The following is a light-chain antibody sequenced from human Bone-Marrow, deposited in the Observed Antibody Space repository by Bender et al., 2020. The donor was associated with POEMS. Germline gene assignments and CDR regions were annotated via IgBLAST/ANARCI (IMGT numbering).Light chain of an antibody. J-gene: IGLJ1*01. CDR1: SGDVGGHNY. CDR2: DVS. CDR3: SSYASSSTPYV. V-gene: IGLV2-14*01. Sequence: QSALTQPRSVSGSPGQSVTISCTGTSGDVGGHNYVSWYQQYPGKAPKLMIYDVSNRPSGVSNRFSGSKSGNTASLTISGLQAEDEADYYCSSYASSSTPYVFGTGTKVTVL.